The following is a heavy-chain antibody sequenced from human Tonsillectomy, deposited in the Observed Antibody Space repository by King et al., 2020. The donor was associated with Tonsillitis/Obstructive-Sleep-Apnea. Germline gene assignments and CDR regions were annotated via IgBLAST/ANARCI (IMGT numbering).Heavy chain of an antibody. Sequence: QLVQSGAEVKKPGESLRISCKGSGYSFTSYWISWVRQMPGKGLEGMGRIYPSYSYTNYSPSFQGHVTISADKSISTAYLQWSSLKASDTAMYYCARYGLTGVPMGHSYYYYMDVWGKGTTVTVSS. D-gene: IGHD7-27*01. J-gene: IGHJ6*03. CDR1: GYSFTSYW. CDR3: ARYGLTGVPMGHSYYYYMDV. V-gene: IGHV5-10-1*01. CDR2: IYPSYSYT.